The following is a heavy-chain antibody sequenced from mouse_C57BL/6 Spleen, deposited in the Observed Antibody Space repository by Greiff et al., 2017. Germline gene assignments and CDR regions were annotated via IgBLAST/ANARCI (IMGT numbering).Heavy chain of an antibody. CDR3: ARWTTMVTKDY. Sequence: VQLQQSGPELVKPGASVKLSFKASGYTFTSYDINWVKQRPGQGLEWIGWIYPRDGSPKYNEKFKGKATLTVDTSSSTAYMELHSLTSEASAVYFCARWTTMVTKDYWGQGTTLTVSS. J-gene: IGHJ2*01. D-gene: IGHD2-2*01. V-gene: IGHV1-85*01. CDR2: IYPRDGSP. CDR1: GYTFTSYD.